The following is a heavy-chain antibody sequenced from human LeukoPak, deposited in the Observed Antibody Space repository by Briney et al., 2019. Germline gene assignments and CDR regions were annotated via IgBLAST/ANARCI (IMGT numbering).Heavy chain of an antibody. CDR2: ISAYNGNT. V-gene: IGHV1-18*04. CDR1: GYTFTGYY. CDR3: ARARHRLLDY. Sequence: GASVKVSCKASGYTFTGYYMHWVRQAPGQGLEWMGWISAYNGNTNYAQKLQGRVTMTTDTSTSTAYMELRSLRSDDTAVYYCARARHRLLDYWGQGTLVTVSS. J-gene: IGHJ4*02.